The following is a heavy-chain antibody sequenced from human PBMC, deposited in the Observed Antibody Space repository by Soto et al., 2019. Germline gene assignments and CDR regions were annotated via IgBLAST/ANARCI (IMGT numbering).Heavy chain of an antibody. J-gene: IGHJ1*01. CDR2: IYYSGST. Sequence: KASETLSLTCTVSGGSISSSSYYWGWIRQPPWKGLEWIGSIYYSGSTYYNPSLKSRVTISVDTSKNQVSLKLSSVTAADTVVYYCARPSPELYSSSCCRPEYFQHWGQGTLVTVSS. CDR3: ARPSPELYSSSCCRPEYFQH. D-gene: IGHD6-13*01. V-gene: IGHV4-39*01. CDR1: GGSISSSSYY.